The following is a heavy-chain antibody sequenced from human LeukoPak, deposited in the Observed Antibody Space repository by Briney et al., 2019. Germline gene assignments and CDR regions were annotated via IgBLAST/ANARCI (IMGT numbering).Heavy chain of an antibody. CDR1: VFIFTRHS. CDR2: ISSRSSYI. D-gene: IGHD2-15*01. V-gene: IGHV3-21*01. CDR3: ARVRCIGGSCYPSYYYGMDV. Sequence: GGSLRLSYAASVFIFTRHSMNWVRQAPGKGLEWVSSISSRSSYIYYADSVKGRFTISRDNAKNSLYLQINSLRAEDTAVYYCARVRCIGGSCYPSYYYGMDVWGQGTTVTVSS. J-gene: IGHJ6*02.